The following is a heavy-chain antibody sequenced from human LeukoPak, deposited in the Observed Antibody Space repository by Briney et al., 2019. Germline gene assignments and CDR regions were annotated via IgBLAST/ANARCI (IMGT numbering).Heavy chain of an antibody. CDR2: ISYDGSDK. D-gene: IGHD4-17*01. Sequence: GGSLRLSCAASGFTFSSYGMHWARQAPGKGLEWVAVISYDGSDKYYADSVKGRFTISRDNSKNTLYLQMNSLRGDDMGVYYCAKDRVSGGDQGSDYWGQGTLVTVSS. J-gene: IGHJ4*02. CDR1: GFTFSSYG. V-gene: IGHV3-30*18. CDR3: AKDRVSGGDQGSDY.